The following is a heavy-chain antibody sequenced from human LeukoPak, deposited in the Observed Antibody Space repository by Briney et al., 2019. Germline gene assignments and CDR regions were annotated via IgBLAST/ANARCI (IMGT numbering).Heavy chain of an antibody. V-gene: IGHV4-34*01. CDR1: GGSFSDYL. CDR3: ARGTRVWFGELMTSFSYFYIDV. J-gene: IGHJ6*03. D-gene: IGHD3-10*01. Sequence: PSETLSLTCAVHGGSFSDYLWTWVRQSPGKGLEWIGEINQGGRTNFNPSRKRRVTISADKSKDHFSLTLRSVPAADTAVYYCARGTRVWFGELMTSFSYFYIDVWGRGTTVIVSS. CDR2: INQGGRT.